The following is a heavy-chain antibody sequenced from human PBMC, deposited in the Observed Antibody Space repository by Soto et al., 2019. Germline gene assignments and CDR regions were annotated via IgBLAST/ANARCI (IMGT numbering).Heavy chain of an antibody. CDR3: ARDFERQLGLDY. CDR2: INPSGGST. J-gene: IGHJ4*02. Sequence: QVQLVQSGAEVKKPGASVKVSCKASGYIFTSNYMHWVRQAPGQGLEWMGIINPSGGSTTYAQKFRGRVTMTSDTSTSTVYMELSSLRSEDTAVYFCARDFERQLGLDYWGQGTLVTVSS. V-gene: IGHV1-46*01. CDR1: GYIFTSNY. D-gene: IGHD1-1*01.